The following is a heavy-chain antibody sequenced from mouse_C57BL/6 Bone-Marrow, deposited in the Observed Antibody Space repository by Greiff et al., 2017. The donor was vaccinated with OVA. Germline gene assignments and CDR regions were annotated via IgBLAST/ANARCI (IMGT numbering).Heavy chain of an antibody. CDR2: INPSTGGT. J-gene: IGHJ2*01. Sequence: EVKLQQSGPELVKPGASVKISCKASGYSFTGYYMNWVKQSPEKSLEWIGEINPSTGGTTYNQKFKAKATLTVDKSSSTAYMQLKSLTSEDSAVYYCARGDYGSSFDYWGQGTTLTVSS. CDR1: GYSFTGYY. D-gene: IGHD1-1*01. V-gene: IGHV1-42*01. CDR3: ARGDYGSSFDY.